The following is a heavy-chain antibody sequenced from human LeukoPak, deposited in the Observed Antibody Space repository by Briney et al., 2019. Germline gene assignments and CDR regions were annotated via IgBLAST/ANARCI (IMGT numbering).Heavy chain of an antibody. Sequence: RVSVKVSCKASGYTFTSYGISWVRQAPGQGLEWMGWISAYNGNTNYAQKLQGRVTMTTDTSTSTAYMELRSLRSDDTAVYYCARRHHYGGTTNWFDPWGQGTLVTVSS. D-gene: IGHD4-23*01. J-gene: IGHJ5*02. V-gene: IGHV1-18*01. CDR1: GYTFTSYG. CDR3: ARRHHYGGTTNWFDP. CDR2: ISAYNGNT.